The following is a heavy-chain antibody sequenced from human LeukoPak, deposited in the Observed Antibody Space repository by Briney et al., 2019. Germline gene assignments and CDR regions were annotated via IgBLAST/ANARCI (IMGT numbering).Heavy chain of an antibody. Sequence: SETLSLTCTVSGGSISSYYWSWIRQPPGKGLEWIGYIYYSGSTNYNPSLKSRVTISVDTSKNQFSLELSSVTAADTAVYYCARGLSRDYGDYYFDYWGQGTLVTVSS. J-gene: IGHJ4*02. CDR1: GGSISSYY. CDR2: IYYSGST. V-gene: IGHV4-59*01. D-gene: IGHD4-17*01. CDR3: ARGLSRDYGDYYFDY.